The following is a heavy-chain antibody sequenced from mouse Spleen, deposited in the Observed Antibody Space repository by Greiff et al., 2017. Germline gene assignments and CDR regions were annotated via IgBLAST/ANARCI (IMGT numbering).Heavy chain of an antibody. Sequence: QVQLQQPGAELVRPGSSVKLSCKASGYTFTSYWMHWVKQRPIHGLEWIGNIDPSDSETHYNQKFKDKATLTVDKSSSTAYMQLSSLTSEDSAVYYCARGTAQAPVAYWGQGTLVTVSA. D-gene: IGHD3-2*02. CDR2: IDPSDSET. J-gene: IGHJ3*01. CDR3: ARGTAQAPVAY. CDR1: GYTFTSYW. V-gene: IGHV1-52*01.